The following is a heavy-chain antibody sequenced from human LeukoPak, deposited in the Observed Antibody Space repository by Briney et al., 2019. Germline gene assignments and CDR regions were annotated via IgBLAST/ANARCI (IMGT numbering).Heavy chain of an antibody. CDR3: ARQFGVVGVSFY. D-gene: IGHD3-16*01. CDR2: IYPEDSDT. V-gene: IGHV5-51*01. J-gene: IGHJ4*02. CDR1: GYNFTTYW. Sequence: GESLRVSCKGSGYNFTTYWIGWVRQMPGKGLEWEAIIYPEDSDTRYSPSFQGQVTISDDKSISTAYLQWSSLKASDTAMYYWARQFGVVGVSFYWGQGTLVTVSS.